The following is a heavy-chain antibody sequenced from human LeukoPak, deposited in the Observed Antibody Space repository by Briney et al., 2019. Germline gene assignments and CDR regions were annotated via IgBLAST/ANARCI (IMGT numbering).Heavy chain of an antibody. D-gene: IGHD3-10*01. CDR2: ISGGSGNI. J-gene: IGHJ4*02. CDR3: AKGSDYYGSVTSKKTD. CDR1: GFTFSNYA. V-gene: IGHV3-23*01. Sequence: GGSLRLSCSVSGFTFSNYAMHWVRQAPGKGLGWVSLISGGSGNIYYVDSVKGRFTISRDNSKNTLYVQMTSLRAEDTAIYYCAKGSDYYGSVTSKKTDWGQGTLVTVSS.